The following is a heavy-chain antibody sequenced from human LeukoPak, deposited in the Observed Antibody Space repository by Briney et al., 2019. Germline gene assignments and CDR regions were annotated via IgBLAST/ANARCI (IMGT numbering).Heavy chain of an antibody. CDR3: ARLWCSTTSCYPPKGFDP. V-gene: IGHV4-61*08. J-gene: IGHJ5*02. Sequence: SETLSLTCTVSGGSISSGDYYWSWIRQPPGKGLEWIGYIYYSGSTNYNPSLKSRVTISVDMSKNQFSLKLSSVTAADTAVYYCARLWCSTTSCYPPKGFDPWGQGTLVTVSS. CDR2: IYYSGST. CDR1: GGSISSGDYY. D-gene: IGHD2-2*01.